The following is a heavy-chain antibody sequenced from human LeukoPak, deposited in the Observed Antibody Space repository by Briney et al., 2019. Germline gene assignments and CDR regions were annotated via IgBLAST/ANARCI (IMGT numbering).Heavy chain of an antibody. CDR3: ARDLTHGSGSYYNGFDP. CDR1: GFTFSSYA. D-gene: IGHD3-10*01. Sequence: GGFLRLSCAASGFTFSSYAMSWVRQAPGKGLEWVSAISGSGGSTYYADSVKGRFTISRDNSKNTLYLQMNSLRAEDTAVYYCARDLTHGSGSYYNGFDPWGQGTLVTVSS. V-gene: IGHV3-23*01. J-gene: IGHJ5*02. CDR2: ISGSGGST.